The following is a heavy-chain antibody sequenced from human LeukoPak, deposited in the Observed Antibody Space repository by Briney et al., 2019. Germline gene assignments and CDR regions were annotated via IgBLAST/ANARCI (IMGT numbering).Heavy chain of an antibody. CDR1: GFTFSNYA. CDR2: MSYDGSNK. D-gene: IGHD4-17*01. Sequence: GSLRLSCAASGFTFSNYAMHWVRQAPGKGLEWVALMSYDGSNKFYADSVKGRFTISRDNSKSTLYLQMNSLKAEDTAVYYCARGGVTTMTLRDLWLDYWGQGTLVTVPS. V-gene: IGHV3-30-3*01. CDR3: ARGGVTTMTLRDLWLDY. J-gene: IGHJ4*02.